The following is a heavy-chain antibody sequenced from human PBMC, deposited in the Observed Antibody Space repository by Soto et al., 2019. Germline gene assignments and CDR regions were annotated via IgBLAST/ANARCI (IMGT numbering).Heavy chain of an antibody. CDR2: IYYSGTT. J-gene: IGHJ4*02. CDR1: GGSISSGDYY. Sequence: PSETLSLTCTVSGGSISSGDYYWSWIRPPPGKGLEWIGYIYYSGTTNYNTSLKSRVTTSVDTSKNQFSLKLSPVTAADTAVYYCARYIELSGTFYFDYWGQGALVTVSS. CDR3: ARYIELSGTFYFDY. D-gene: IGHD2-8*02. V-gene: IGHV4-61*08.